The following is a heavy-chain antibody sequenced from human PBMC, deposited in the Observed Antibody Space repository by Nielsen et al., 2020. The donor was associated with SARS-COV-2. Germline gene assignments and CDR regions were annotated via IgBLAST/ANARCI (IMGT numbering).Heavy chain of an antibody. Sequence: GGSLRLSCAASGFTFSSYGMHWVRQAPGKGLEWVAVISYDGSNKYYADSVKGRFTISRDNSKNTLYLQMNSLRAEDTAVYYCAKLGSTGTDAFDIWGQGTMVTVSS. CDR2: ISYDGSNK. D-gene: IGHD1-14*01. J-gene: IGHJ3*02. V-gene: IGHV3-30*18. CDR1: GFTFSSYG. CDR3: AKLGSTGTDAFDI.